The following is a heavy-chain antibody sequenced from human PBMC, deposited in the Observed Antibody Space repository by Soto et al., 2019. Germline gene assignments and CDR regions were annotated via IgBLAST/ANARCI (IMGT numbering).Heavy chain of an antibody. D-gene: IGHD3-10*01. V-gene: IGHV4-4*08. J-gene: IGHJ5*02. Sequence: PSETLSLTCTVSGGSISSYYWSWIRQPPGKGLEWIGYIYNSGSTNYNPSLKSRVTISVDMSKNQFSLKLSSVTAADTAVYYCARELEGVILSWGQGTLVTVSS. CDR3: ARELEGVILS. CDR2: IYNSGST. CDR1: GGSISSYY.